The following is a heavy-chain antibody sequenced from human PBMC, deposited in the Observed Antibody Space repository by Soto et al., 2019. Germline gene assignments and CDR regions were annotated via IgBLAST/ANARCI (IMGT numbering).Heavy chain of an antibody. CDR1: GFTFRSYA. V-gene: IGHV3-23*01. Sequence: GGSLRLSCGASGFTFRSYAISWVRQTPGKGLEWVAGISGSGDRTYYADSVKGRFNISRDNTKHTVDLQLSSLRVEDTAVYFCVFQMLKWELYSFDIWGQGTMVTVSS. CDR2: ISGSGDRT. CDR3: VFQMLKWELYSFDI. J-gene: IGHJ3*02. D-gene: IGHD1-26*01.